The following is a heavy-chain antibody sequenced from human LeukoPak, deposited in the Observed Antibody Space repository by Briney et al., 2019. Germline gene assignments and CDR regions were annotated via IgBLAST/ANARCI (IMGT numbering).Heavy chain of an antibody. V-gene: IGHV4-59*11. CDR3: ARRRQPGARSSWFDL. CDR2: VDHAGRA. J-gene: IGHJ5*02. Sequence: PSETLSLTCTVSDDSFTSHYWSWIRQPPGKGLEWVAYVDHAGRANYSPSLKSRITVSVDTSKNQFSLKLTSVTLADTAVYYCARRRQPGARSSWFDLWGQGSLVTVSS. D-gene: IGHD2-2*01. CDR1: DDSFTSHY.